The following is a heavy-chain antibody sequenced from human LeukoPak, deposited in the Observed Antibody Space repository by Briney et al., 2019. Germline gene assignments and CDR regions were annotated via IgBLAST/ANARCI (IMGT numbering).Heavy chain of an antibody. CDR2: IYYSGST. Sequence: SETLPLTCTVSGGSVSSGSYYWSWIRQPPGKGLEWIGYIYYSGSTNYNPSLKSRVTISVDTSKNQFSLKLSSVTAADTAVYYCARDKDAFGIWGQGTMVTVSS. V-gene: IGHV4-61*01. CDR3: ARDKDAFGI. J-gene: IGHJ3*02. CDR1: GGSVSSGSYY.